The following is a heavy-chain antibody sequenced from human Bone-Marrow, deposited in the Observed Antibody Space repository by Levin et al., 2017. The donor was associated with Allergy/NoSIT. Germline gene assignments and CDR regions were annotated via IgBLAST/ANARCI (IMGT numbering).Heavy chain of an antibody. CDR3: AKDEAAAGFYYYYGMDV. CDR2: ISYDGDKE. D-gene: IGHD6-13*01. CDR1: GFTFSYYG. Sequence: QPGGSLRLSCAASGFTFSYYGIHWVRQAPGKGLEWVAFISYDGDKENYVDSVKGRFTISRDNSNNMVYLQMNSLRSEDTAVYYCAKDEAAAGFYYYYGMDVWGQGTTVTVSS. J-gene: IGHJ6*02. V-gene: IGHV3-30*18.